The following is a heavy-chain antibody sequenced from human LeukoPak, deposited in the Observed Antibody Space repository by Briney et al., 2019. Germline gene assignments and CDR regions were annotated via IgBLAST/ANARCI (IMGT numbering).Heavy chain of an antibody. D-gene: IGHD3-22*01. V-gene: IGHV3-66*01. CDR3: ARDKDYYDSSGYLY. J-gene: IGHJ4*02. CDR2: IYSGGST. CDR1: GFTVSSNY. Sequence: GGSLRLSCAASGFTVSSNYMSWVRQAPGKGLEWVSVIYSGGSTYYADSVKGRFTISRDNSKNTLYLQMNSLRAEDTAVYYCARDKDYYDSSGYLYWGQGTLVTVSS.